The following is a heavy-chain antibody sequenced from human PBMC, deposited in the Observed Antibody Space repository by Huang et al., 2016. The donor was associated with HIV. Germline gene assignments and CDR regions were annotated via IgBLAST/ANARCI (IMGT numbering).Heavy chain of an antibody. J-gene: IGHJ3*02. Sequence: QVQLVESGAELKKPGASVRVSCKVSGYTVSELSLHWVRQAPEKGLEWMGGFDPEEGETTYAQGLQGRVTMTEDTSTDTAYRELSSLRPEDTAVYYCATSTPDVGAGVLRSAFDIWGQGTMVTVSS. CDR1: GYTVSELS. V-gene: IGHV1-24*01. CDR2: FDPEEGET. CDR3: ATSTPDVGAGVLRSAFDI. D-gene: IGHD2-15*01.